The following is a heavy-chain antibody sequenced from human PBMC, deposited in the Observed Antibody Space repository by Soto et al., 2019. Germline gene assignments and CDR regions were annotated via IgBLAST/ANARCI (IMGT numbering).Heavy chain of an antibody. J-gene: IGHJ4*02. V-gene: IGHV3-30*03. CDR1: GFTFSHYG. CDR3: ARYSGKYQGPIDY. CDR2: ISYDGSNK. D-gene: IGHD1-26*01. Sequence: QMQLVESGGGVVQPGRSLRLSCAASGFTFSHYGIHWVRQAPGKGLEWLAVISYDGSNKHYADSVKGRFTVSRDNSKNTLYLQMNSLRAEDTVVYFCARYSGKYQGPIDYWGQGTLVTVSS.